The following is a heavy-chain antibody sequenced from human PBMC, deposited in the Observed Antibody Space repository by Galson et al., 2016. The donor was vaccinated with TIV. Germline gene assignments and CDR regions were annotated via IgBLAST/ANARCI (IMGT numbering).Heavy chain of an antibody. Sequence: ETLSLTCTVSGYSIKSGYFWGWIRQPPGKGLQWLGSIYESGTTYSHPSLKSRLTMSVDTSKNQFSLKLSSVTAADTAVYYCIREGSTVTMHHYFGMDVWGQGTTVTVSS. CDR2: IYESGTT. J-gene: IGHJ6*02. V-gene: IGHV4-38-2*02. CDR3: IREGSTVTMHHYFGMDV. D-gene: IGHD4-17*01. CDR1: GYSIKSGYF.